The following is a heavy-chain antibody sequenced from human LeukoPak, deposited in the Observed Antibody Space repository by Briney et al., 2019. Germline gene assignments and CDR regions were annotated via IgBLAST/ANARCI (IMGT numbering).Heavy chain of an antibody. CDR1: GGSISSGGYY. Sequence: SQTLSLTCTVSGGSISSGGYYWSWIRQPPGKGLEWIGYIYHSGSTYYNPSLKSRVTISVDRSKSQFSLKLSSVTAADTAVYYCARVIVLRSSSSGIDYWGQGTLVTVSS. V-gene: IGHV4-30-2*01. CDR2: IYHSGST. J-gene: IGHJ4*02. D-gene: IGHD6-6*01. CDR3: ARVIVLRSSSSGIDY.